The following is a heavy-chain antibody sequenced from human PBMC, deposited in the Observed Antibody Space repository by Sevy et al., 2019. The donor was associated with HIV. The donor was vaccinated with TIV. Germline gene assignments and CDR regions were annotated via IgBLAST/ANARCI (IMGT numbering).Heavy chain of an antibody. CDR2: IKSDVNGGKV. CDR3: ARWNAAQSIFDY. CDR1: GFTFGDYC. D-gene: IGHD6-6*01. Sequence: GGSLRLSCTASGFTFGDYCMSWVRQAPGKGLEWVAFIKSDVNGGKVDHAATVRGRFVISSDDSKTIAYLQMNDLKTEDTGVYYSARWNAAQSIFDYWGQGALVTVSS. V-gene: IGHV3-49*04. J-gene: IGHJ4*02.